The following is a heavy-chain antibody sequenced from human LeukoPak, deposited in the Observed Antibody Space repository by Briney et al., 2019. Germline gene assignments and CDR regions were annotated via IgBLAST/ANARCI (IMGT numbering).Heavy chain of an antibody. CDR1: GGSISSYY. J-gene: IGHJ3*02. V-gene: IGHV4-4*09. CDR3: ARLNYYDSSGYYGAFDI. CDR2: IYTSGST. Sequence: PSETLSLTCTVAGGSISSYYWSWIRQPPGRGLGWIGYIYTSGSTNYNPSLKSRVTISVDTSKNQFSLKLSAVTAADTAVYYCARLNYYDSSGYYGAFDIWGQGTMVTVSS. D-gene: IGHD3-22*01.